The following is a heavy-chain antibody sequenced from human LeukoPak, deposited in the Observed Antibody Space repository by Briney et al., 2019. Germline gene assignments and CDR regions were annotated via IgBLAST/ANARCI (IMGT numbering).Heavy chain of an antibody. J-gene: IGHJ4*02. Sequence: GASVKVSCKASGYAFTSYYMHWVRQAPGQGLEWMGIINPSGGSTSYAQKFQGRVTMTRDTSTSTVYMELSSLRSEDTAVYYCARGPNLSSDTATDPDYWGQGTLVTVSS. CDR2: INPSGGST. CDR3: ARGPNLSSDTATDPDY. CDR1: GYAFTSYY. V-gene: IGHV1-46*01. D-gene: IGHD5-18*01.